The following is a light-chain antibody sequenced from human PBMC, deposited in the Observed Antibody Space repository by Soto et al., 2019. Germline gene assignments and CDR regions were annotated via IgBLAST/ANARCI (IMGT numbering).Light chain of an antibody. CDR3: QQYGSSPLT. J-gene: IGKJ4*01. Sequence: EIVLTQSPGTLSLSPGERAPLSCRASQSVSSSNLAWYQQKPGQPPRLLIYGASSRATGVPDRFSGSGSGTDFTLTINRLEPEDFAVYFCQQYGSSPLTFGGGTKVDIK. CDR1: QSVSSSN. CDR2: GAS. V-gene: IGKV3-20*01.